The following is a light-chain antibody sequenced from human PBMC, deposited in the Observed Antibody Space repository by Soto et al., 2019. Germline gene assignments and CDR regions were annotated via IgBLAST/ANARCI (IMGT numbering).Light chain of an antibody. CDR3: QQSYSTPLT. Sequence: IQMTQSPSSLSASVRDRVTMTCRASQGIRKDLAWYQQKPGTAPKLLIYDVSSLESGVPSRFSGSGSGTDFTLTISSLQPEDFATYYCQQSYSTPLTFGGGTKV. J-gene: IGKJ4*01. CDR2: DVS. CDR1: QGIRKD. V-gene: IGKV1-39*01.